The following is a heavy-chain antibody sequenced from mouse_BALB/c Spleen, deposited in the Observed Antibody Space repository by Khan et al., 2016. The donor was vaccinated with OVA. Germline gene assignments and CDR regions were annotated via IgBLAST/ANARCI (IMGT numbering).Heavy chain of an antibody. CDR1: GYTFTSYW. CDR2: IAPGSDSS. Sequence: LVKPGASVKLTCKASGYTFTSYWNNWRKQRPGQGLEGIGHIAPGSDSSYYSEVFKGKVTLTVDTSSTTVTMQLSSLSTEDAAVYFSSRSHFFGHSLYALNYCGQGTSVTVSS. D-gene: IGHD6-2*01. CDR3: SRSHFFGHSLYALNY. V-gene: IGHV1S41*01. J-gene: IGHJ4*01.